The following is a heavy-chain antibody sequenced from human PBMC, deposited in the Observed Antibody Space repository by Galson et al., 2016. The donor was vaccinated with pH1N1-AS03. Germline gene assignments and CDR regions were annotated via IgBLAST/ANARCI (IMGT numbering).Heavy chain of an antibody. D-gene: IGHD5-24*01. CDR1: GFRFTTYW. CDR2: IYPGDSDT. Sequence: QSGAEVKKPGESLMISCKASGFRFTTYWIAWVRQLPGEGLEWMGFIYPGDSDTKYSPSFQGQVTISADKSISTAYLRWSSLKASDTAMYYCARGDGYNYYFDYWGQETLVTVSS. CDR3: ARGDGYNYYFDY. V-gene: IGHV5-51*03. J-gene: IGHJ4*02.